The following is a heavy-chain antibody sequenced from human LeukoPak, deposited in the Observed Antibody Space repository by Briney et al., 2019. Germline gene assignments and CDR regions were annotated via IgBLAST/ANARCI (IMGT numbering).Heavy chain of an antibody. CDR2: IIPIFGTA. Sequence: GASVKVSCKASGYTFTSYGISWVRQAPGQGLEWMGGIIPIFGTANYAQKFQGRVTITTDESTSTAYMELSSLRSEDTAVYYCARDIPRITIFGELENYFDYWGQGTLVTVSS. CDR1: GYTFTSYG. J-gene: IGHJ4*02. V-gene: IGHV1-69*05. D-gene: IGHD3-3*01. CDR3: ARDIPRITIFGELENYFDY.